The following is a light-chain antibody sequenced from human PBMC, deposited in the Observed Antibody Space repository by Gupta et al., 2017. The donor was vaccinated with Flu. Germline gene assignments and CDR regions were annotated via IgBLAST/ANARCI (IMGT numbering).Light chain of an antibody. V-gene: IGKV1-12*01. CDR2: GAS. CDR1: QPISDY. Sequence: DIQMTQSPSSVSASVGDRVTITCRASQPISDYLAWYQQKPGKAPNLLIYGASTLHGGVPSRFSGHSSGTDVTLTISSLQPEDCATYFCQQAYDFPLTFGGGTRVDIK. CDR3: QQAYDFPLT. J-gene: IGKJ4*01.